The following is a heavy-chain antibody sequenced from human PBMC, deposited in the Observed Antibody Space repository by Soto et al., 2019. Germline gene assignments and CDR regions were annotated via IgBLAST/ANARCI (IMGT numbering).Heavy chain of an antibody. CDR1: GFSLSTSGVG. J-gene: IGHJ5*02. CDR2: IYWNEDK. V-gene: IGHV2-5*01. D-gene: IGHD3-10*01. Sequence: SGPTLVNPTQTLTLTCTFSGFSLSTSGVGVGWIRQPPGKALEWLAVIYWNEDKHFSPSLKSRLTIVKDTSKNQVVLTLTNVDPVDTATYYCAHRCYWFGGEDWFDPWGPGPLVTVSS. CDR3: AHRCYWFGGEDWFDP.